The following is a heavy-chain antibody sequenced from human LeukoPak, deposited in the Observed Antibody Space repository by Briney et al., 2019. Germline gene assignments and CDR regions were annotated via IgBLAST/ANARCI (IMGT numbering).Heavy chain of an antibody. J-gene: IGHJ4*02. CDR1: GYSISSGYY. Sequence: PSETLSLTCAVSGYSISSGYYWGWIRQPPGKGLERIGSIYHSGSTYQNPSLKSRVTMSVDMSKNQFSLKLSSVTAADTAVYYCARLWADAATIYYFEYWGRQGTLVTVSS. CDR2: IYHSGST. D-gene: IGHD5-24*01. CDR3: ARLWADAATIYYFEY. V-gene: IGHV4-38-2*01.